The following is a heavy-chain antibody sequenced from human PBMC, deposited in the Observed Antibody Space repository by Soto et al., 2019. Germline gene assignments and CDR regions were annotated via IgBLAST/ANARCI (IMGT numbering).Heavy chain of an antibody. V-gene: IGHV4-59*01. J-gene: IGHJ6*03. CDR1: GGSISSYY. D-gene: IGHD3-9*01. CDR2: IYYSGST. Sequence: SETLSLTCTVSGGSISSYYWSWIRQPPGKGLEWIGYIYYSGSTNYNPSLKSRVTISVDTSKNQFSLKLSSVTAADTAVYYCARQGDLTGYYPPYYYYYMYVWGKGTTVTVSS. CDR3: ARQGDLTGYYPPYYYYYMYV.